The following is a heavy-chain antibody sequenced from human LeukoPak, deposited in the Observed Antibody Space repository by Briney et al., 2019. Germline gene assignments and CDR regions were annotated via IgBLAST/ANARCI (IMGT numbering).Heavy chain of an antibody. CDR1: GGSFSGYY. CDR3: ARRSITMIVVVIMYFDY. D-gene: IGHD3-22*01. Sequence: PSETLSLTCAVYGGSFSGYYWSWIRQPPGKGLEWIGEINHSGSTNYNPSLKSRVTISVDTSKNQFSLKLSSVTAADTAVYYCARRSITMIVVVIMYFDYWGQGTLVTVYS. J-gene: IGHJ4*02. V-gene: IGHV4-34*01. CDR2: INHSGST.